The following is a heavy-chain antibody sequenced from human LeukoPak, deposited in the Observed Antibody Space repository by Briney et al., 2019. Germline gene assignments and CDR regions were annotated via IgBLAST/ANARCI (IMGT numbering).Heavy chain of an antibody. CDR3: ARDQYSSGWYGDY. CDR2: IIPIFGTA. Sequence: SAKASCKASGGTFSSYAISWVRQAPGQGLEWMGRIIPIFGTANYARKFQGRVTITTDESTSTAYMELSSLRSEDTAVYYCARDQYSSGWYGDYWGQGTLVTVSS. J-gene: IGHJ4*02. CDR1: GGTFSSYA. D-gene: IGHD6-19*01. V-gene: IGHV1-69*05.